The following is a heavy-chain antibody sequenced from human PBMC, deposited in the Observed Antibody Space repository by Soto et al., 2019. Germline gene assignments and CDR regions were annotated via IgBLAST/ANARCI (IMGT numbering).Heavy chain of an antibody. CDR3: AATPRY. Sequence: SETLSLTCAVSGGSISSGGYSWSWIRQPPGKGLEWIGYIYHSGSTYYNPSLKGRVTMSLDTSKNQVSLNVTSVTAADTAVYYCAATPRYWGQGRLVTVS. CDR1: GGSISSGGYS. J-gene: IGHJ4*02. CDR2: IYHSGST. D-gene: IGHD1-26*01. V-gene: IGHV4-30-2*02.